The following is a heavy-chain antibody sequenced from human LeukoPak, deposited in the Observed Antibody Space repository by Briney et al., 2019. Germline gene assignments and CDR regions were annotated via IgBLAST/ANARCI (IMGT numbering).Heavy chain of an antibody. J-gene: IGHJ3*01. CDR3: AREVGSPAVRSAFDL. CDR1: GFSFSSIC. CDR2: INQDGSEK. Sequence: PGGSLRLSCATSGFSFSSICMSWVRQAPGKGLEWVANINQDGSEKYCVDSVKGRFTISRDNAKNSLHLQINSLRDEDTAVYYCAREVGSPAVRSAFDLWGQGTMVTVSS. V-gene: IGHV3-7*01. D-gene: IGHD2-15*01.